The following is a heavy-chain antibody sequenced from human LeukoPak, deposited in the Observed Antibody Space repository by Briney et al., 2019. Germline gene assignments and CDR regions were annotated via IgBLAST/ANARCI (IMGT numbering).Heavy chain of an antibody. Sequence: SETLSLTCTVSGGSISSYYWSWIRQPPGKGLEWIGYIDYSGSTNYNPSLNSRVTISVDTSKNHFSLKLTSVTAADTAVYYCARTRTVYQYYYYMDVWGKGTTVTVAS. CDR3: ARTRTVYQYYYYMDV. CDR1: GGSISSYY. D-gene: IGHD2-2*01. CDR2: IDYSGST. J-gene: IGHJ6*03. V-gene: IGHV4-59*01.